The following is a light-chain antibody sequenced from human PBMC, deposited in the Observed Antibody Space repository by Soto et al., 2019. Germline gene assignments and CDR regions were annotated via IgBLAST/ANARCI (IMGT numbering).Light chain of an antibody. Sequence: EIVLTQSPGTLSLSPGGRATLSCRASQSVSSSYLAWYQQKPGQAPRLLIYGASSRATGIPDRFSGSGSGTDFTLTISRLEPEDFAVYYCQQYDSSLFTFGPGTKVDIK. V-gene: IGKV3-20*01. CDR1: QSVSSSY. CDR2: GAS. CDR3: QQYDSSLFT. J-gene: IGKJ3*01.